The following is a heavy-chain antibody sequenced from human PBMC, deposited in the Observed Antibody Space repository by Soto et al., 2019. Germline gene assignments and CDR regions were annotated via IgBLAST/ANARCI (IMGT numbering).Heavy chain of an antibody. CDR2: ISGSGGDT. J-gene: IGHJ4*02. CDR1: GFTFNNYA. CDR3: AKFGMATTKRSPPYYIDY. V-gene: IGHV3-23*01. Sequence: GGSLRLSCAASGFTFNNYAMSWVRQAPGKGLEWVSSISGSGGDTYYADSVKGRFTFSRDNSKNTLYLQMNSLRAEDTAVYYCAKFGMATTKRSPPYYIDYWGQGALVTVPS. D-gene: IGHD1-1*01.